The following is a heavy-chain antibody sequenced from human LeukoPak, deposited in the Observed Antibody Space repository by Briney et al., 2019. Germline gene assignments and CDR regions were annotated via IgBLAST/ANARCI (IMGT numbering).Heavy chain of an antibody. V-gene: IGHV3-23*01. Sequence: GGSLRPSCAASGFTFSSYAMSWVRQAPGKGLEWVSAISGSGGSTYYADSVKGRFTISRDNSKNTLYLQMSSLRAEDTAVYYCAKDPNSSSWYFNWGQGTLVTVSS. D-gene: IGHD6-13*01. CDR3: AKDPNSSSWYFN. CDR1: GFTFSSYA. J-gene: IGHJ4*02. CDR2: ISGSGGST.